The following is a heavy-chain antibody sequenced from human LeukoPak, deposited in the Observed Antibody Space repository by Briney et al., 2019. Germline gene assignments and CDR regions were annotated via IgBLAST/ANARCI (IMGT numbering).Heavy chain of an antibody. D-gene: IGHD5-18*01. V-gene: IGHV3-30*02. CDR3: ARDSLRHHRIQLWRTNWFDP. CDR1: GFTFSTSG. Sequence: GGSLRLSCAASGFTFSTSGMHWVRQAPGKGLEWVAFIRYDGSNKYYADSVKGRFTISRDNAKNSLYLQMNSLRAEDTAVYYCARDSLRHHRIQLWRTNWFDPWGQGTLATVSS. CDR2: IRYDGSNK. J-gene: IGHJ5*02.